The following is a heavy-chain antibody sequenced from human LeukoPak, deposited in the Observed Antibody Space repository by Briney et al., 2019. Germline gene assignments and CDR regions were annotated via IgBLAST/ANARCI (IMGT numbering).Heavy chain of an antibody. CDR2: IIPIFGTA. CDR1: GGTFSSYA. V-gene: IGHV1-69*06. J-gene: IGHJ6*03. Sequence: ASVKVSCKASGGTFSSYAISWVRQAPGQGLEWMGGIIPIFGTANYAQRFQGRVTITADKSTSTAYMELRSLRSDDTAVYYCARGLYYYYYYMDVWGKGTTVTVSS. CDR3: ARGLYYYYYYMDV.